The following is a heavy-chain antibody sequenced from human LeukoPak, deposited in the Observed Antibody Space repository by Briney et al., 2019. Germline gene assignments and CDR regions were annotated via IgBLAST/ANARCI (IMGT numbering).Heavy chain of an antibody. Sequence: SETLSLTCAVYGGSFSGYYWSWIRQPPGKGLEWIGEISHSGSTNYNPSLKSRVTISVDTSKNQFSLKLSSVTAADTAVYYCARHEKSSGWYYDYWGQGTLVTVSS. CDR2: ISHSGST. V-gene: IGHV4-34*01. CDR1: GGSFSGYY. J-gene: IGHJ4*02. CDR3: ARHEKSSGWYYDY. D-gene: IGHD6-19*01.